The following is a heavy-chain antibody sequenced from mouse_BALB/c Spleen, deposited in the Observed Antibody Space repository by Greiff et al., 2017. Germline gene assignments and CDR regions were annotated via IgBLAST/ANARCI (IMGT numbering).Heavy chain of an antibody. Sequence: VQGVESGAELARPGASVKLSCKASGYTFTSYWMQWVKQRPGQGLEWIGAIYPGDGDTRYTQKFKGKATLTADKSSSTAYMQLSSLASEDSAVYYCASLDYWGQGTTLTVSS. J-gene: IGHJ2*01. CDR2: IYPGDGDT. CDR3: ASLDY. CDR1: GYTFTSYW. V-gene: IGHV1-87*01.